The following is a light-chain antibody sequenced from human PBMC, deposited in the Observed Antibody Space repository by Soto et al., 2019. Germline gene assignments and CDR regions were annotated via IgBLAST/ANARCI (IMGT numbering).Light chain of an antibody. CDR1: QSVSSDF. J-gene: IGKJ1*01. CDR2: GAS. Sequence: EIWLTQYPGTLSLTPGERATLSCRASQSVSSDFLGWYKQRPGQAPRLLMSGASTRATGTPDRFSGGGSGTDCTLTISILEPEDSAVYYCQQYDNSPETFGQGTKVEIK. CDR3: QQYDNSPET. V-gene: IGKV3-20*01.